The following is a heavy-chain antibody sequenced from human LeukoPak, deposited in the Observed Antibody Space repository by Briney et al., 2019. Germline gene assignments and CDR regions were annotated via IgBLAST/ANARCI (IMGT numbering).Heavy chain of an antibody. D-gene: IGHD3-3*01. V-gene: IGHV1-18*01. Sequence: ASVKVSCKASGYTFTSYGISWVRQAPGQGLEWMGWISAYNGNTNYAQKLQGRVTMTTDTSTSTAYMELRSLRSDDTAVYYSARDTSLRFLEWLPHFDYWGQGTLVTVSS. CDR3: ARDTSLRFLEWLPHFDY. CDR2: ISAYNGNT. CDR1: GYTFTSYG. J-gene: IGHJ4*02.